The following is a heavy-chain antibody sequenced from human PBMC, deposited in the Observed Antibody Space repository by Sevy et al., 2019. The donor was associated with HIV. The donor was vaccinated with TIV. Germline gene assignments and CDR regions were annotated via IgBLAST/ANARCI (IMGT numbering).Heavy chain of an antibody. D-gene: IGHD3-22*01. CDR1: GFTFSNYA. CDR3: ASGGYYYDNAAYYALDS. J-gene: IGHJ4*02. CDR2: IWSDVAYQ. Sequence: GGSLRLSCAATGFTFSNYAMHWVRQAPGKGMEWVAIIWSDVAYQYHGESVKGRSTISRDNSKNTLYLQMNNVRVEETAMYYCASGGYYYDNAAYYALDSWGQGTLVTVS. V-gene: IGHV3-33*01.